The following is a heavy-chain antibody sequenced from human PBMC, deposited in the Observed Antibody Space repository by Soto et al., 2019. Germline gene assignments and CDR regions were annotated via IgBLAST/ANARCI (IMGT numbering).Heavy chain of an antibody. CDR2: ISAYNGNT. Sequence: GASVKVSCKASGYTFTSYGISWVRQAPGQGLEWMGWISAYNGNTKYAQKLQGRVTMTTDTSTSTAYMELRSLRSDDTAVYYCARVRELTTVVTHYYYYGMDVWGQGTTVTVSS. D-gene: IGHD4-17*01. CDR1: GYTFTSYG. V-gene: IGHV1-18*04. J-gene: IGHJ6*02. CDR3: ARVRELTTVVTHYYYYGMDV.